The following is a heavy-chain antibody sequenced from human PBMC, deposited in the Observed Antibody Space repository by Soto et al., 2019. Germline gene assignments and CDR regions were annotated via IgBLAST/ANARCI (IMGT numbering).Heavy chain of an antibody. CDR3: AREHTAAAGTAAEYFQH. J-gene: IGHJ1*01. CDR1: GYTFTGYY. D-gene: IGHD6-13*01. CDR2: INPNIGTT. Sequence: SVKVSCKASGYTFTGYYMHWVRQAPGQGLEWMGGINPNIGTTNYAQKFQGRVTITADESTSTAYMELSSLRSEDTAVYYCAREHTAAAGTAAEYFQHWGQGTLVTVSS. V-gene: IGHV1-69*13.